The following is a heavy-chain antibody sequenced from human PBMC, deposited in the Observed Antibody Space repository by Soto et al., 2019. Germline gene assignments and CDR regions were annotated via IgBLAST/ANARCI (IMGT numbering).Heavy chain of an antibody. D-gene: IGHD6-13*01. CDR2: ISGSGDST. Sequence: EVQLLESGGGLVQPGGSLRLSCAASGFTFSSYAMNWVLQAPGKGLEWVSVISGSGDSTYYADSVKGRFTISRDNSKNTLYLQMNSLRAEDTAVYYCARRRSSWYFDYWGQGTLVTVSS. CDR3: ARRRSSWYFDY. J-gene: IGHJ4*02. V-gene: IGHV3-23*01. CDR1: GFTFSSYA.